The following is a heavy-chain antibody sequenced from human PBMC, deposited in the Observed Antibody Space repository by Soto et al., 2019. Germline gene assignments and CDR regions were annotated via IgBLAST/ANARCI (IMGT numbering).Heavy chain of an antibody. Sequence: SETLSLTCAIYGGSFSGYYWTVIRQSPGKGLEWIGEISHTGSTHYNPSLKSRVTMSVDTAKTQFSLKMTSVTAADTAVYFCASSRSGRGEFYFYYMDVWGAGTPVTVSS. CDR2: ISHTGST. J-gene: IGHJ6*03. CDR1: GGSFSGYY. D-gene: IGHD7-27*01. CDR3: ASSRSGRGEFYFYYMDV. V-gene: IGHV4-34*01.